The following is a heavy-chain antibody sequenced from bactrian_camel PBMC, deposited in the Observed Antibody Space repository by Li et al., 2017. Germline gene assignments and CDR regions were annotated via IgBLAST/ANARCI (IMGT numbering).Heavy chain of an antibody. CDR3: AARGPYCYTKLSVRDFTY. Sequence: GSLRLSCKVSRYSESDCIGWFRQAPGQEPEGVAAIDGDGRTTYGDSVKGRFTISQDNAKNTVYLQMNSLKPEDTAMYYCAARGPYCYTKLSVRDFTYWGQGTQVTVS. V-gene: IGHV3S53*01. CDR2: IDGDGRT. CDR1: RYSESDC. J-gene: IGHJ6*01. D-gene: IGHD2*01.